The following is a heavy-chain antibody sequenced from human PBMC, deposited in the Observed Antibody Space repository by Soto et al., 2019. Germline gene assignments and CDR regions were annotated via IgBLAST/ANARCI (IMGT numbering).Heavy chain of an antibody. CDR1: GFTFSSYG. CDR2: IWYDGSNK. Sequence: QVQLVESGGGVVQPGRSLRLSCAASGFTFSSYGMHWVRQAPGKGLEWVAVIWYDGSNKYYADSVKGRFTISRDNSKTPLYLQMNSVRAADTAVYYCAREGYCSSTSCFYEFDYWGQGTLVTVSS. D-gene: IGHD2-2*01. J-gene: IGHJ4*02. CDR3: AREGYCSSTSCFYEFDY. V-gene: IGHV3-33*01.